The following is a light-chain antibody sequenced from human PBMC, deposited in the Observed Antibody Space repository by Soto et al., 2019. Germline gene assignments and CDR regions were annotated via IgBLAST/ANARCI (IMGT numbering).Light chain of an antibody. Sequence: QSVLTQPASVSGSPGQSITVSCTGTTSDVGGYDYVAWYQQHPGKAPKLMIYDVSSRPSGVSNRFSGSKSGNTASLTISCLQVEDEADYYCSSYLGSSTLSGGFGTGTKVTVL. CDR3: SSYLGSSTLSGG. V-gene: IGLV2-14*01. CDR2: DVS. J-gene: IGLJ1*01. CDR1: TSDVGGYDY.